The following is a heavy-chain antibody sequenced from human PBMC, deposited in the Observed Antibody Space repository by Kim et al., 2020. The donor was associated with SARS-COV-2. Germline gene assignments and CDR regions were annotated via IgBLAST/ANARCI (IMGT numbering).Heavy chain of an antibody. J-gene: IGHJ5*02. V-gene: IGHV3-30*12. CDR1: GFTFSSFG. Sequence: GGSLRLSCATSGFTFSSFGMHWVRQAPGKGLEWVAVISFDGSETYYADSVKGRFTISRDNSKNTLHLQMDSLRAEDTAVYYCARGREQQVVLGWLDPWG. CDR2: ISFDGSET. CDR3: ARGREQQVVLGWLDP. D-gene: IGHD2-15*01.